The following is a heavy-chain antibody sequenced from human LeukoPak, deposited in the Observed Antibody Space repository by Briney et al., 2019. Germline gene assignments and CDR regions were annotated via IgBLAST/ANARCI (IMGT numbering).Heavy chain of an antibody. CDR2: IYTSGST. Sequence: SSETLSLTCAVSGYSISSGYYWGWIRQPPGKGLEWIGSIYTSGSTNYNPSLKSRVTISVDTSKSQFSLKLSSVTAADTAVYYCAREYCSGGSCYSAVNAFDIWGQGTMVTVSS. CDR3: AREYCSGGSCYSAVNAFDI. V-gene: IGHV4-38-2*02. J-gene: IGHJ3*02. D-gene: IGHD2-15*01. CDR1: GYSISSGYY.